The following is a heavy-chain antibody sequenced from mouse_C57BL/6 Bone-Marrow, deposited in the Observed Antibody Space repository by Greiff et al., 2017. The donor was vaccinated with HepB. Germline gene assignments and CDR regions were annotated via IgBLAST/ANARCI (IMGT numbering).Heavy chain of an antibody. CDR3: ARVRGTYFWYFDV. V-gene: IGHV3-5*01. CDR2: IYYSGTI. CDR1: GISITTGNYR. D-gene: IGHD2-10*01. J-gene: IGHJ1*03. Sequence: DVKLQESGPGLVKPSQTVFLTCTVTGISITTGNYRWSWIRQFPGNKLEWIGYIYYSGTITYNPSLTSRTTITRDTPKNQFFLEMNSLTAEDTATYYCARVRGTYFWYFDVWGTGTTVTVSS.